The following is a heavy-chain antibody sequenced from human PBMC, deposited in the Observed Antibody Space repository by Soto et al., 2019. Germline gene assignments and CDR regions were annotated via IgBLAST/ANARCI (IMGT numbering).Heavy chain of an antibody. CDR3: ARRARGSSSFYYYYYMDV. J-gene: IGHJ6*03. CDR2: ISYSGST. D-gene: IGHD6-6*01. V-gene: IGHV4-59*08. Sequence: SETLSLTCTVSGGSISSYYWSWIRQSPGKGLEWIGYISYSGSTDYNASLKSRVTMSVDTSKNEFSLTFSSVTAADTAVYYCARRARGSSSFYYYYYMDVSGKGTTVTVSS. CDR1: GGSISSYY.